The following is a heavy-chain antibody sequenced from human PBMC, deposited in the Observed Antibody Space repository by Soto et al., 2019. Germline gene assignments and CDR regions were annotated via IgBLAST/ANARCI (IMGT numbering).Heavy chain of an antibody. CDR3: AVPASYYYGSGRKNYYFDY. D-gene: IGHD3-10*01. Sequence: QLQLQESGPGLVKPSETLSLTCTVSGGSISSSSYYWGWIRQPPGKGLEWIGSIYYSGSTYYNPSLKSRVTISVDTSKNQFSLKLSSVTAADTAVYYCAVPASYYYGSGRKNYYFDYWGQGTLVTVSS. V-gene: IGHV4-39*01. CDR1: GGSISSSSYY. CDR2: IYYSGST. J-gene: IGHJ4*02.